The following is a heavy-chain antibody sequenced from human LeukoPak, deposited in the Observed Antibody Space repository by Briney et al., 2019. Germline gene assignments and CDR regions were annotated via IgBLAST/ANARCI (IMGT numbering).Heavy chain of an antibody. CDR3: ARGAAATGDI. D-gene: IGHD6-13*01. CDR2: IYHSGST. Sequence: SQTLSLTCTVSGGSISSGGYYWSWIRQPPGKGLEWIGYIYHSGSTYYNPSLKSRVTISVDRSKNQLSLKLSSVTAADTAVYYCARGAAATGDIWGQGTMVTVSS. CDR1: GGSISSGGYY. V-gene: IGHV4-30-2*01. J-gene: IGHJ3*02.